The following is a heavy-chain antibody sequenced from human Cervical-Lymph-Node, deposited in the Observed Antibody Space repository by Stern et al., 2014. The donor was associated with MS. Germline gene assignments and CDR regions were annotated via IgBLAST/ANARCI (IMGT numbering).Heavy chain of an antibody. D-gene: IGHD2-15*01. J-gene: IGHJ6*02. CDR1: GYTFTSYG. Sequence: QVQLVQSGAEVKKPGASVKVSCKASGYTFTSYGISWVRQAPGQGLEWMGWISAYNGNTNYAQKLQGRVTMTTDPSTSTAYMELRSLRSDDTAVYYCARVRYCSGGSCFYGMDVWGQGTTVTVSS. V-gene: IGHV1-18*01. CDR3: ARVRYCSGGSCFYGMDV. CDR2: ISAYNGNT.